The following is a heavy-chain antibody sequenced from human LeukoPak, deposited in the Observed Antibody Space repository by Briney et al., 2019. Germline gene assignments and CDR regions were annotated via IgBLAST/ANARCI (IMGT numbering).Heavy chain of an antibody. CDR1: GGSISSYY. CDR3: ARAPPLGYYYMDV. V-gene: IGHV4-59*01. CDR2: IYYSGST. Sequence: ETLSLTCTVSGGSISSYYWSWIRQPPGKGLEWIGYIYYSGSTNYNPSLKSRVTISVDTSKNQFSLKLSSVTAADTAVYYCARAPPLGYYYMDVWGKGTTVTVSS. J-gene: IGHJ6*03.